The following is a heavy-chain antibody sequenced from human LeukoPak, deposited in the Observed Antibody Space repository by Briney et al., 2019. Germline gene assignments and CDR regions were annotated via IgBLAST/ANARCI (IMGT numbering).Heavy chain of an antibody. CDR3: ARVEKTTVVIRPFDY. CDR2: IKQDGSEK. V-gene: IGHV3-7*01. CDR1: GFTFSSYW. Sequence: PGGSLRLSCAASGFTFSSYWMSWVRQAPGKGLEWVANIKQDGSEKYYVDSVKGRFTISRDNAKNPLYLQMNSLRAEDTAVYYCARVEKTTVVIRPFDYWGQGTLVTVSS. J-gene: IGHJ4*02. D-gene: IGHD4-23*01.